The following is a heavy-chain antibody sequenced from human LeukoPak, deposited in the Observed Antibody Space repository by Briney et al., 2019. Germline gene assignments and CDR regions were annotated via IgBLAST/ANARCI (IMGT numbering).Heavy chain of an antibody. CDR2: INHNSGGT. CDR3: ARSGMVRGFDP. CDR1: GYTFTDYY. D-gene: IGHD3-10*01. V-gene: IGHV1-2*02. J-gene: IGHJ5*02. Sequence: ASVKVSCKASGYTFTDYYIHWVRQAPGQGLEWMGWINHNSGGTSYVQKFQGRVSMTRDTSSTTAYVELSRLRSDDTAVYYCARSGMVRGFDPWGQGTLVTVSS.